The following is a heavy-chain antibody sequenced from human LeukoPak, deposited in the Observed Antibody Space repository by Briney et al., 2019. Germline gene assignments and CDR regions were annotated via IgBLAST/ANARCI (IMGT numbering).Heavy chain of an antibody. Sequence: GGSLRLSCAASGFTFSSYSMNWVRQAPGKGLEWVSSISSSSSYIYYAGSVKGRVTISRDNAKNSLYLQMNSLRAEDTAVYYCARVPTYSIVVVVADYYGMDVWGQGTTVTVSS. CDR2: ISSSSSYI. CDR1: GFTFSSYS. CDR3: ARVPTYSIVVVVADYYGMDV. J-gene: IGHJ6*02. V-gene: IGHV3-21*01. D-gene: IGHD2-15*01.